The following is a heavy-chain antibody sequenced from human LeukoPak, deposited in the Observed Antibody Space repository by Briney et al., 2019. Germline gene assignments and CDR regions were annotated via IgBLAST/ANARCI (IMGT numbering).Heavy chain of an antibody. Sequence: SETLSLACTVSGGSISSYYWSWIRQPPGKGLEWIGYIYYSGSTNYNPSLKSRVTISVDTSKNQFSLKLSSVTAADTAVYYCARFTYYYGSGSNDAFDIWGQGTMVTVSS. CDR3: ARFTYYYGSGSNDAFDI. J-gene: IGHJ3*02. V-gene: IGHV4-59*01. CDR1: GGSISSYY. D-gene: IGHD3-10*01. CDR2: IYYSGST.